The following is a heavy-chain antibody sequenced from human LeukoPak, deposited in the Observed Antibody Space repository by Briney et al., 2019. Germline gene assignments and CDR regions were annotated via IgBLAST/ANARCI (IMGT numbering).Heavy chain of an antibody. J-gene: IGHJ3*02. CDR1: GYSFTSYW. CDR3: ARLLSPYSSGWRYDAFDI. D-gene: IGHD6-19*01. CDR2: IYPGDPDT. Sequence: GESLKISCKGSGYSFTSYWIGWVRQMPGKGLEWMGIIYPGDPDTRYSPSFQGQVTISADKSISTAYLQWSSLKASDTAMYYCARLLSPYSSGWRYDAFDIWGQGTMVTVSS. V-gene: IGHV5-51*01.